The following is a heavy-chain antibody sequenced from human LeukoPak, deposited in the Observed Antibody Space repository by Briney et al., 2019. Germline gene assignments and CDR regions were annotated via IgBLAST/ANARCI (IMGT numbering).Heavy chain of an antibody. J-gene: IGHJ5*02. CDR1: GFTFSSYA. Sequence: GGSLRLSCAASGFTFSSYAMTWVRQPPGKGLEWVSAFRGSGGSTHYADSVKGRFTISRDNSKNTLYLQMNSLRAEDTAVYYCAKGAPYSSSLSNWFDPWGQGTLVTVSS. D-gene: IGHD6-6*01. V-gene: IGHV3-23*01. CDR3: AKGAPYSSSLSNWFDP. CDR2: FRGSGGST.